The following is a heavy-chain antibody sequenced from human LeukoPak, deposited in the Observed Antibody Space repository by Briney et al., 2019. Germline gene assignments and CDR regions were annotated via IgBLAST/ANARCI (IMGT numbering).Heavy chain of an antibody. CDR3: AKAAVITGGLYYFDY. D-gene: IGHD5-24*01. Sequence: GGSLRLSCAASGFTFSSYEMNWVRQAPGKGLEWLSYISSSGSTIYYADSLKGRFTISRDNAKNSLYLQMNSLRAEDTAVYYCAKAAVITGGLYYFDYWGQGTLVTVSS. CDR1: GFTFSSYE. V-gene: IGHV3-48*03. J-gene: IGHJ4*02. CDR2: ISSSGSTI.